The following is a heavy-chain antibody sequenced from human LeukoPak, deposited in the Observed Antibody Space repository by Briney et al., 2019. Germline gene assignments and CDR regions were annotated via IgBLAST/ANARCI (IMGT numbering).Heavy chain of an antibody. Sequence: GGSLRLSCAASGFTFSSYGMHWARQAPGKGLEWITVVSHDGNNQFYADSVKGRFTISRDNSKNMVYLQMNSLRVEDTAVYYCAREDYYGPGSYPVDWGQGTLVTVSS. V-gene: IGHV3-30*03. D-gene: IGHD3-10*01. J-gene: IGHJ4*02. CDR1: GFTFSSYG. CDR2: VSHDGNNQ. CDR3: AREDYYGPGSYPVD.